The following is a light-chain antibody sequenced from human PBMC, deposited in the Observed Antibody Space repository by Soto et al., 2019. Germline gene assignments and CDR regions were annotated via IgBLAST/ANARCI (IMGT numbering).Light chain of an antibody. J-gene: IGKJ4*01. CDR1: QGISNY. CDR2: AAS. Sequence: DIQMTQSPSSLSASVGDRVTITCRASQGISNYLAWYQQKPGKVPKLLIYAASTLQSGVPSRFGGSGSGTDFTLTISSLQPEDVATYYGQQYNSAQITFGGGTKVDIK. V-gene: IGKV1-27*01. CDR3: QQYNSAQIT.